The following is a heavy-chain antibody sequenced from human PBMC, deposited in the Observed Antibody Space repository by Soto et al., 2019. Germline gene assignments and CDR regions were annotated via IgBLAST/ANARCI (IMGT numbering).Heavy chain of an antibody. CDR1: GGSISSSSYY. D-gene: IGHD2-15*01. V-gene: IGHV4-39*01. J-gene: IGHJ5*02. CDR2: IYYSGST. Sequence: SETLALTCTVSGGSISSSSYYGGWIRQPPGKGLEWIGSIYYSGSTYYNPSLKSRVTISVDTSKNQFSLKLSSVTAADTAVYYCARHDGICSGGSCYSEWFDPWGQGTLVTVS. CDR3: ARHDGICSGGSCYSEWFDP.